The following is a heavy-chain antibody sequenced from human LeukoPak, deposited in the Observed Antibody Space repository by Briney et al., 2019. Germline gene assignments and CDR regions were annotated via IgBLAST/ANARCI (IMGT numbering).Heavy chain of an antibody. CDR3: AREGGYCSGGSCYFIYLVFDP. J-gene: IGHJ5*02. CDR2: IYYSGST. D-gene: IGHD2-15*01. CDR1: GGSISSYY. V-gene: IGHV4-39*07. Sequence: SETLSLTCTVSGGSISSYYWGWIRQPPGKGLEWIGSIYYSGSTYYNPSLKSRVTISVDTSKNQFSLKLSSVTAADTAVYYCAREGGYCSGGSCYFIYLVFDPWGQGTLVTVSS.